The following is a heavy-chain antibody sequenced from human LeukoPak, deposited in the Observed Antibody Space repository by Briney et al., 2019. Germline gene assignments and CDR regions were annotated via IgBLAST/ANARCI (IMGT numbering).Heavy chain of an antibody. J-gene: IGHJ3*02. D-gene: IGHD3-22*01. CDR3: AKTYYYDSSGRSGAFDI. CDR1: GFTFSSNA. V-gene: IGHV3-23*01. CDR2: ISGSGGST. Sequence: GGSLRLSCAASGFTFSSNAMSWVRQAPGKGLEWVSAISGSGGSTYYADSAKGRFTISRDNSKNTLYLQMNSLRAEDTAVYYCAKTYYYDSSGRSGAFDIWGQGTMVTVSS.